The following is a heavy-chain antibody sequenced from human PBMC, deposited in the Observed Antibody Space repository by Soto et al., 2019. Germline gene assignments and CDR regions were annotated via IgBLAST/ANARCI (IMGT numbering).Heavy chain of an antibody. V-gene: IGHV4-31*03. CDR2: IYYSGST. CDR1: GGSISSGGYY. CDR3: ARNEIGLDSYYYYYYYMDV. D-gene: IGHD1-1*01. Sequence: PSETLSLTCTVSGGSISSGGYYWSWIRQHPGKGLEWIGYIYYSGSTYYNPSLKSRVTISVDTSKNQFSLKLSSVTAADTAVYYCARNEIGLDSYYYYYYYMDVWGKGTTVTVSS. J-gene: IGHJ6*03.